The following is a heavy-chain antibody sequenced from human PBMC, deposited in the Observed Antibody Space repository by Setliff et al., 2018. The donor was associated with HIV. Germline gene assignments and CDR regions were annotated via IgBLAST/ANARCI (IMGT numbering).Heavy chain of an antibody. Sequence: PSETLSLTCTVSGGSISSHYWSWIRQPPGKGLEWIGSIYYSGSTNYNPSLKSRVTISVDTSKNQFSLKLSSVTAADTAVYYCARGAYSSSGTNAFDIWGQGTMVTVSS. D-gene: IGHD6-6*01. J-gene: IGHJ3*02. CDR3: ARGAYSSSGTNAFDI. V-gene: IGHV4-59*11. CDR1: GGSISSHY. CDR2: IYYSGST.